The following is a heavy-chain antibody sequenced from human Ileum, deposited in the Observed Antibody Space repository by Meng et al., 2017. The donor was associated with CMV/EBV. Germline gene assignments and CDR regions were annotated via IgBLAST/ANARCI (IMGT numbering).Heavy chain of an antibody. J-gene: IGHJ5*02. CDR3: AELLGWFDP. CDR1: GFSFSSYS. Sequence: GESLKISCAASGFSFSSYSMNWVRQAPGKGLEWVSYISSSSSGVYYADSVKGRFTVSRDNAKSSLYLQMSSLRAEDTAVYYCAELLGWFDPWGQGTLVTVSS. CDR2: ISSSSSGV. V-gene: IGHV3-48*04. D-gene: IGHD1-26*01.